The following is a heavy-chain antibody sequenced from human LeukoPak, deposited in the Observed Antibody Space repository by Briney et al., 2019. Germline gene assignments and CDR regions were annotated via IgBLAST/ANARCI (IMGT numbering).Heavy chain of an antibody. V-gene: IGHV1-69*06. D-gene: IGHD2-2*01. J-gene: IGHJ1*01. CDR1: GGTFSSYA. CDR2: IIPIFGTA. Sequence: SVKVSCKASGGTFSSYAISWVRQAPGQGLEWMGGIIPIFGTANYAQKFQGRVTITADKSTSTAYMELSRLRSEDTAVYYCASHCSSTSCYAPAEYFQHWGQGTLVTVSP. CDR3: ASHCSSTSCYAPAEYFQH.